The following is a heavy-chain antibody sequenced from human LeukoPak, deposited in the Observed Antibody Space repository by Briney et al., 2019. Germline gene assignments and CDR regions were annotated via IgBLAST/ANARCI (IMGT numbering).Heavy chain of an antibody. Sequence: GASVKVSCKASGYTFTSYGISWVRQAPGQGLEWMGWISAYNGNTNYAQKLQGRVTMTTDTSTSTAYMELRSLRSDDTAVYYCARGPAVLRFLEWLSNYNAFDIWGQGTMVTVSS. D-gene: IGHD3-3*01. J-gene: IGHJ3*02. CDR1: GYTFTSYG. CDR3: ARGPAVLRFLEWLSNYNAFDI. CDR2: ISAYNGNT. V-gene: IGHV1-18*01.